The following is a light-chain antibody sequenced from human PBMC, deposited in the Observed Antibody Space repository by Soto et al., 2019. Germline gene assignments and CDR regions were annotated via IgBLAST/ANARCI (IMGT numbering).Light chain of an antibody. V-gene: IGLV1-44*01. J-gene: IGLJ2*01. Sequence: QSVLTQPPSASGTPWQRVTISCSGSSSNIGSDTVNWYQQFPGTAPKLLIYTNDQRPSGVPDRISGSKSGTSASLAISGLQSEDEADYYCASWDDSLNGPVFGGGTKLTVL. CDR1: SSNIGSDT. CDR2: TND. CDR3: ASWDDSLNGPV.